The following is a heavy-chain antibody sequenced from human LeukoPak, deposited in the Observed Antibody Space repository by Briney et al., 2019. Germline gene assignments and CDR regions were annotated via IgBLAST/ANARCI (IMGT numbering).Heavy chain of an antibody. CDR1: GFTLSSYA. CDR2: ISTSGGST. CDR3: AIMHPYYDGSGYWVQ. J-gene: IGHJ4*02. D-gene: IGHD3-22*01. V-gene: IGHV3-23*01. Sequence: PGGSLRLSCAASGFTLSSYAMSWVRQAPGKGLGWVSGISTSGGSTSYADSVKGRFTISRDNPRNTLYMQMNSLRAEDTALYYCAIMHPYYDGSGYWVQWGQGTPVTVSS.